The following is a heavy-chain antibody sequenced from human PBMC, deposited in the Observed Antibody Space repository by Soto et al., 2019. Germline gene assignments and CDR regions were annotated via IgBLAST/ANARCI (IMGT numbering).Heavy chain of an antibody. CDR1: GGSFSGYY. Sequence: SETLSLPCAVYGGSFSGYYWSWIRQPPGKGLEWIGEINHSGSTNYNPSLKSRVTISVDTSKNQFSLKRSSVTAADTAVYYCARGGQQLLSWYFDLWGRGTLVTVSS. CDR2: INHSGST. CDR3: ARGGQQLLSWYFDL. V-gene: IGHV4-34*01. J-gene: IGHJ2*01. D-gene: IGHD6-13*01.